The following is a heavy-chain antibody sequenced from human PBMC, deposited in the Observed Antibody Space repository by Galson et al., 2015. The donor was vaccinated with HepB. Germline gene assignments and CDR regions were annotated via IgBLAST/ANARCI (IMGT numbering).Heavy chain of an antibody. CDR1: GYTFTGYY. D-gene: IGHD3-3*01. CDR2: INPNSGGT. CDR3: ARAITIFGVTPDY. V-gene: IGHV1-2*02. Sequence: SVKVSCKASGYTFTGYYMHWVRQAPGQGLEWMGWINPNSGGTNYAQKFQGRVTMTRDTSISTAYMELSRLRSDDTAVYYCARAITIFGVTPDYWGQGTLVTVSS. J-gene: IGHJ4*02.